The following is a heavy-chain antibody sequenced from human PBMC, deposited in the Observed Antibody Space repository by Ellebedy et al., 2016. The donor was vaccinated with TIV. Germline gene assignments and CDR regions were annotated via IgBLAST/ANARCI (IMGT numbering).Heavy chain of an antibody. CDR1: GGTFGTNG. V-gene: IGHV1-69*13. D-gene: IGHD4-23*01. CDR3: ASPSDDYGGNFYFDC. J-gene: IGHJ4*02. CDR2: IIPLYGTP. Sequence: SVKVSCXASGGTFGTNGINWVRQAPGQGLEWMAGIIPLYGTPNFAQKFQGRVTITAEESTSTAYMELKSLRSEDTAVYYCASPSDDYGGNFYFDCWGQGTLVTVSS.